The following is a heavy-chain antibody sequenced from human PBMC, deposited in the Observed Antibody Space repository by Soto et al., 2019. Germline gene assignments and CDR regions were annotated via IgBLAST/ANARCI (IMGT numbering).Heavy chain of an antibody. CDR1: GFTFSSYA. J-gene: IGHJ4*02. D-gene: IGHD1-20*01. CDR2: VSGSGGST. V-gene: IGHV3-23*01. CDR3: AKPPDYNWNDY. Sequence: EVQLLESGGGLVQPGGSLRLSCAASGFTFSSYAMSWVRQAPGKGLEWISAVSGSGGSTYYADSVKGRFTISRDNSKDTMDLQMNNLQAEDTAVYYCAKPPDYNWNDYWGQGTLVTVSS.